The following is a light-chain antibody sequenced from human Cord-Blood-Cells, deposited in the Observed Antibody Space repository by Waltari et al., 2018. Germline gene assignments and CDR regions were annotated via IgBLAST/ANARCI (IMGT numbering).Light chain of an antibody. Sequence: QSALTQTRSVSGSPGQSVTIPCTGTSSDVGGYNYVSWYQQHPGKAPKLMIYDVSKRPSGVPDRFSGSKSGNTASLTISRLQAEDEADYYCCSYAGSYTWVFGGGTKLTAL. CDR3: CSYAGSYTWV. CDR1: SSDVGGYNY. V-gene: IGLV2-11*01. CDR2: DVS. J-gene: IGLJ3*02.